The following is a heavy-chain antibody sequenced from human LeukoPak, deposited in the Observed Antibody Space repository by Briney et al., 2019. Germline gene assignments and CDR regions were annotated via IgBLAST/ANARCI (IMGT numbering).Heavy chain of an antibody. CDR1: GFTFSSYA. CDR3: AREFLEWTTGPFDY. Sequence: QTGGSLRLSCAASGFTFSSYAMHWVRQAPGKGLEWVAVISYDGSNKYYADSVKGRFTISRDNSKNTLYLQMNSLRAEDTAVYYCAREFLEWTTGPFDYWGQGTLVTVSS. D-gene: IGHD3-3*01. CDR2: ISYDGSNK. V-gene: IGHV3-30*04. J-gene: IGHJ4*02.